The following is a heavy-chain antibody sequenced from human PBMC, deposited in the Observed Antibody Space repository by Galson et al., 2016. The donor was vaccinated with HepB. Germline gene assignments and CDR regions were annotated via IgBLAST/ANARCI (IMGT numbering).Heavy chain of an antibody. CDR1: GLTSSGSA. J-gene: IGHJ5*02. D-gene: IGHD6-13*01. V-gene: IGHV3-73*01. Sequence: SLRLSCAVSGLTSSGSAMHWVRQASGKGLEWVGHIRSKANNYATAYAASVKGRFTISRDDSKNTAYLQMNSLKTEDTAVYYCTRHLDPGYSSSWYFWFDPWGQGTLVTVSS. CDR2: IRSKANNYAT. CDR3: TRHLDPGYSSSWYFWFDP.